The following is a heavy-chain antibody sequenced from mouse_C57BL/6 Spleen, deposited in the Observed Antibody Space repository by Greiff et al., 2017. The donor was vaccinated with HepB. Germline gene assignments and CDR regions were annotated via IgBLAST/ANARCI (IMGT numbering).Heavy chain of an antibody. J-gene: IGHJ2*01. D-gene: IGHD1-1*01. CDR2: IRNKANNHAT. Sequence: EVKFEESGGGLVQPGGSMKLSCAASGFTFSDAWMDWVRQSPEKGLEWVAEIRNKANNHATYYAESVKGRFTISRDDSKSSVYLQINSLRAEDTGIYYCTRRGTTVVARYWGQGTTLTVSS. CDR1: GFTFSDAW. V-gene: IGHV6-6*01. CDR3: TRRGTTVVARY.